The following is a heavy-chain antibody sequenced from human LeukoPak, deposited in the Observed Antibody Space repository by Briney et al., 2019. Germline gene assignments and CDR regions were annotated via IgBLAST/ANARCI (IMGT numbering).Heavy chain of an antibody. V-gene: IGHV3-7*01. J-gene: IGHJ6*03. CDR3: ARARGGSSYYYMDV. CDR2: IKQDGSEK. CDR1: EFTFSTYW. Sequence: GGSLRLSCAASEFTFSTYWMSWVRQAPGKGLEWVANIKQDGSEKYYVDFVKGRFTISRDNAKNSLYLQMNSLRAEDTAVYYCARARGGSSYYYMDVWGKGTTVTVSS. D-gene: IGHD2-15*01.